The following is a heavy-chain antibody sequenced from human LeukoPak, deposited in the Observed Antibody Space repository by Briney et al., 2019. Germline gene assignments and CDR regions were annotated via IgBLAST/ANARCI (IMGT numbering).Heavy chain of an antibody. V-gene: IGHV3-11*04. D-gene: IGHD1-26*01. CDR1: GFTFGDYY. CDR2: ISSRSGSSI. Sequence: GGSLRLSCAASGFTFGDYYMTWLRQAPGKGLEWVSYISSRSGSSIYYGDSVKGRFTISRDNAKNSLYLQMNSLRADDTAVYYCARVGYSGSPGDYWGQGTLVTVSS. CDR3: ARVGYSGSPGDY. J-gene: IGHJ4*02.